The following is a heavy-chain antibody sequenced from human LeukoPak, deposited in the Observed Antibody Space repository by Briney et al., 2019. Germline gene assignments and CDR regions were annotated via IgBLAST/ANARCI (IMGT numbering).Heavy chain of an antibody. Sequence: SVKVSCKASGGTFSSYTISWVRQAPGQGLEWMGRIVPILGIANYAQKFQGRVTITADKSTSTAYMELSSLRSEDTAVYYCARDKAYGSGSYYNCAFDIWGQGTMVTVSS. CDR2: IVPILGIA. J-gene: IGHJ3*02. CDR3: ARDKAYGSGSYYNCAFDI. D-gene: IGHD3-10*01. V-gene: IGHV1-69*04. CDR1: GGTFSSYT.